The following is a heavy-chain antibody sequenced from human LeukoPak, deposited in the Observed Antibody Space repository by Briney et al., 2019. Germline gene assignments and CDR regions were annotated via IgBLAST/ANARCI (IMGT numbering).Heavy chain of an antibody. V-gene: IGHV3-15*01. Sequence: GVSLRLSCAASGFTFSSAWMNWVRQDPGKGLEWVGRIKSKGSGETTDYAAPVKDRFTISRDDSKNTLYLQMNSLKNEDTAVYYCTWGASWPGRAFHYWGQGTLVTMSS. CDR2: IKSKGSGETT. CDR3: TWGASWPGRAFHY. CDR1: GFTFSSAW. J-gene: IGHJ4*02. D-gene: IGHD2-2*01.